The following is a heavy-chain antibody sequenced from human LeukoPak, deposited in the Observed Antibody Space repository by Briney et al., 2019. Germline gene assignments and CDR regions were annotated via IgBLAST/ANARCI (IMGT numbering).Heavy chain of an antibody. CDR1: GFTFSSYA. CDR2: ISYDGSNK. J-gene: IGHJ4*02. CDR3: ARKYDFWSGYYPMAFDY. D-gene: IGHD3-3*01. Sequence: GGSLRLSCAASGFTFSSYAMHWVRQAPGKGLEWVAVISYDGSNKYYADSVKGRFTISRDNAKNSLYLQMNSLRDEDTAVYYCARKYDFWSGYYPMAFDYWGQGTLVTVSS. V-gene: IGHV3-30-3*01.